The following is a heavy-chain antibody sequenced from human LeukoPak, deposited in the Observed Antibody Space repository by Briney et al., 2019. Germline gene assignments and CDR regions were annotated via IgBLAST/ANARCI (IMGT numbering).Heavy chain of an antibody. J-gene: IGHJ6*02. CDR3: ARPSGSYQFYHFYGMDV. CDR1: GFTFSSYW. D-gene: IGHD1-26*01. Sequence: GGSLRLSCAASGFTFSSYWMNWVRQAPGQGLEWVANIKQDGSEKYYVDSVKGRFTISRDNAKSSLYLQLNSLRAEDTAVYYCARPSGSYQFYHFYGMDVWGQGTTVTVSS. V-gene: IGHV3-7*01. CDR2: IKQDGSEK.